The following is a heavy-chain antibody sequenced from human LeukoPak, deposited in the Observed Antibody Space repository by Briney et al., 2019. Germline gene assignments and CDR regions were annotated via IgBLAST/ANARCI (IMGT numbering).Heavy chain of an antibody. CDR3: AEASYFHGSGSYFPFDY. D-gene: IGHD3-10*01. CDR2: ISGSGGST. CDR1: RFTFSSYA. Sequence: PGGSLRLSCAASRFTFSSYAMSWVRQAPGKGLEWVSAISGSGGSTYYTDSVKGRFTISRDNSKNTLYLQMNSLRAEDTAVYYCAEASYFHGSGSYFPFDYWGQGTLVTVSS. V-gene: IGHV3-23*01. J-gene: IGHJ4*02.